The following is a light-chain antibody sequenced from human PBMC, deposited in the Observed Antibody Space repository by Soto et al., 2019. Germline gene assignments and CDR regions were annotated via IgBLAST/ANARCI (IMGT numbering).Light chain of an antibody. CDR2: AAS. Sequence: DIQLTQSPSSLSASIGDRVAITCRASQSIKNYLNWYQQNARKAPKVLIFAASRLQSGVPSRFGGNRSRTDFTLTISSLEPADFAPYSDQESYSPPLTFGGGTQVEIK. CDR3: QESYSPPLT. CDR1: QSIKNY. V-gene: IGKV1-39*01. J-gene: IGKJ4*01.